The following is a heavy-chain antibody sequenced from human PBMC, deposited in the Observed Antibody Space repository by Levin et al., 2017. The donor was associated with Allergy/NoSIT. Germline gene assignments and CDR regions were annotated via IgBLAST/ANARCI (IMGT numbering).Heavy chain of an antibody. Sequence: GESLKISCKGSGYSFNSYWIGWVRQMPGKGLEWMGIIYPGDSDTRYSPSFQGQVAISADKSISTAYLQWSSLKASDTAIYYCARAVLVGATQNWFDPWGQGTLVTVSS. V-gene: IGHV5-51*01. CDR3: ARAVLVGATQNWFDP. D-gene: IGHD1-26*01. J-gene: IGHJ5*02. CDR1: GYSFNSYW. CDR2: IYPGDSDT.